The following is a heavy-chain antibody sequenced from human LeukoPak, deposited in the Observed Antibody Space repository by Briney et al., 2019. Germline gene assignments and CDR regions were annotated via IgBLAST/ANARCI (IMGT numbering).Heavy chain of an antibody. CDR3: AGQLWTNYNWFDP. D-gene: IGHD5-18*01. Sequence: PVKVSCKASGGTFSSYTISWVRQAPGQGLEWMGRIIPILGIANYAQKFQGRVTITADKSTSTAYMELSSLRSEDTAVYYCAGQLWTNYNWFDPWGQGTLVTVSS. CDR1: GGTFSSYT. V-gene: IGHV1-69*02. J-gene: IGHJ5*02. CDR2: IIPILGIA.